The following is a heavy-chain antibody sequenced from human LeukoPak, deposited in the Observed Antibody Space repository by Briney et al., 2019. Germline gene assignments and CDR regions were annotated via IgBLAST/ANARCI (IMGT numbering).Heavy chain of an antibody. CDR3: AKDNVGYYDSSGLGDY. D-gene: IGHD3-22*01. J-gene: IGHJ4*02. Sequence: SGGSLRLSCAASGFTFSSYGMHWVRQAPGKGLEWVAVISYDGSNKYYADSVKGRFTISRDNSKNTLYLQMNSLRAEDTAVYYCAKDNVGYYDSSGLGDYWGQGTLVTVSS. CDR2: ISYDGSNK. V-gene: IGHV3-30*18. CDR1: GFTFSSYG.